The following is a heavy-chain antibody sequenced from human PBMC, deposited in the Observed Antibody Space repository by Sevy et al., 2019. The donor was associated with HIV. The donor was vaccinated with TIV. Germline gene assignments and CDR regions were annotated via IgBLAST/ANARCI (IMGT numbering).Heavy chain of an antibody. D-gene: IGHD2-2*02. V-gene: IGHV3-11*01. J-gene: IGHJ6*02. CDR2: ISSSGSTI. Sequence: GGSLRLSCAASRFTFSDYYMSWIRQAPGKGLEWVSYISSSGSTIYYSDSVKGRFTISRDNAKNSLYLQMNSLRAEDTAVYYWARSKAYCSSTSFYIRGYYYYGMDVWGQGTTVTVSS. CDR3: ARSKAYCSSTSFYIRGYYYYGMDV. CDR1: RFTFSDYY.